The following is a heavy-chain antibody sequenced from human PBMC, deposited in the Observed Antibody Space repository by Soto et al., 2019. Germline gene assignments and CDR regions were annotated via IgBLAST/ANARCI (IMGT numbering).Heavy chain of an antibody. CDR2: IIPIFGTA. Sequence: QVQLVQSGAEVKKPGSSVKVSCKASGGTFSSYAISWVRQAPGQWLEWMGGIIPIFGTANYAQKFQGRVTITADESTSTAYMELSSLRSEDTAVYYCARDPDGYNPLVWYFDLWGRGTLVTVSS. V-gene: IGHV1-69*01. D-gene: IGHD5-12*01. CDR1: GGTFSSYA. CDR3: ARDPDGYNPLVWYFDL. J-gene: IGHJ2*01.